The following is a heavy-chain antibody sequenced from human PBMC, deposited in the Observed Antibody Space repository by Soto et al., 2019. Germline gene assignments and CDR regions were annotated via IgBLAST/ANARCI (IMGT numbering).Heavy chain of an antibody. V-gene: IGHV4-61*01. Sequence: SETLSLTCTVSGGSVSSGSYYWSWIRQPPGKGLEWIGYIYYSGSTNYNPSLKSRVTISVDTSKNQFSLKLSSVTAADTAVYYCAGQRDYGGDFDYWGQGTLVTVS. J-gene: IGHJ4*02. CDR1: GGSVSSGSYY. CDR2: IYYSGST. CDR3: AGQRDYGGDFDY. D-gene: IGHD4-17*01.